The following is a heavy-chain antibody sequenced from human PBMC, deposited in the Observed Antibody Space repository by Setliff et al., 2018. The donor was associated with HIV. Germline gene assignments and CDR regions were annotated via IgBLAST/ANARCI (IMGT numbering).Heavy chain of an antibody. CDR1: GFTFSTSA. CDR3: ARGGIVATEPEY. J-gene: IGHJ4*02. CDR2: IWYDGDNK. Sequence: LRLSCSASGFTFSTSAIHWVRQAPGKGLEWVAVIWYDGDNKFYADSVKGRFTVSRDNAKNTLYLQMNSLRPEDTAVYYCARGGIVATEPEYWGQGTLVTVSS. D-gene: IGHD5-12*01. V-gene: IGHV3-33*01.